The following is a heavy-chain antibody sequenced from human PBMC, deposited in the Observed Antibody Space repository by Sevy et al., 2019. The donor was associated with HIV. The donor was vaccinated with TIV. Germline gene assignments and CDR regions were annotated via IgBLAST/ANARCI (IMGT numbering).Heavy chain of an antibody. CDR3: ARPDLSGWYFDF. Sequence: GSLRLSCVASGFTFSSYSMNWVRQAPGKGLEWVSYISSSSDSSRTLYYVDSVKGRFSISRDNAKNSVHLQMTSLRVEDTAVYYCARPDLSGWYFDFWGHGTLVTVSS. CDR1: GFTFSSYS. J-gene: IGHJ4*01. V-gene: IGHV3-48*01. D-gene: IGHD6-19*01. CDR2: ISSSSDSSRTL.